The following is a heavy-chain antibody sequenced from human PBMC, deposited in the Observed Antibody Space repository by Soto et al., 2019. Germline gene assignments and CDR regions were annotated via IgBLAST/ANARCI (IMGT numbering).Heavy chain of an antibody. Sequence: SQTLSLTCAISGDSVSSNSAAWNWIRQSPSRGLEWLGRTYYRSKWYNDYAVSVKSRITINPDTSKNQFSLQLNSVTPEDTAVYYCARDEVLVPAAMGGSYYYYGMDVWGQGTTVTVSS. CDR1: GDSVSSNSAA. J-gene: IGHJ6*02. CDR3: ARDEVLVPAAMGGSYYYYGMDV. D-gene: IGHD2-2*01. CDR2: TYYRSKWYN. V-gene: IGHV6-1*01.